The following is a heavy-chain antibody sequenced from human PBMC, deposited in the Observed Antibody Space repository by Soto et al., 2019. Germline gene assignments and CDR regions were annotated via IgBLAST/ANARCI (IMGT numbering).Heavy chain of an antibody. CDR1: GDSVSSNSAA. V-gene: IGHV6-1*01. D-gene: IGHD2-15*01. Sequence: PSQTLSLTCAISGDSVSSNSAAWNWIRQSPSRGLEWLGRTYYRSKWYNDYAVSVKSRITINPDTSKNQFSLQLNSVTPEDTAVNYCARATVVVVAARAGGMDVWGQGTTVTVSS. CDR2: TYYRSKWYN. J-gene: IGHJ6*02. CDR3: ARATVVVVAARAGGMDV.